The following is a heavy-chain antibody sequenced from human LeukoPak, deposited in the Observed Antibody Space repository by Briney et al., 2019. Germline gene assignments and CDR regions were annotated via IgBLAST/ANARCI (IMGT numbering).Heavy chain of an antibody. CDR1: GFTFSSYA. Sequence: GRSLRLSCAASGFTFSSYAMHWVRQAPGKGLEWVAVISYDGSNKYYADSVKGRFTISRDNSKNTLYLQMNSLRAEDTAVYYCAREAITMVRGVIINSGHFDYWGQGTLVTVSS. D-gene: IGHD3-10*01. J-gene: IGHJ4*02. CDR2: ISYDGSNK. CDR3: AREAITMVRGVIINSGHFDY. V-gene: IGHV3-30-3*01.